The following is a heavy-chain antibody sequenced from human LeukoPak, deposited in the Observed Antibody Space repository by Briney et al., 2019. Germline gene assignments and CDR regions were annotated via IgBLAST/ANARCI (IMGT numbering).Heavy chain of an antibody. CDR3: AGDPLEGSRWYHYGMDV. V-gene: IGHV3-21*01. D-gene: IGHD6-13*01. J-gene: IGHJ6*02. Sequence: GGSLRLSCAASGFIFSSFTMNWVRQAPGKGLEWVSSINSGSNSIYYADSVKGRFTISRDNAKNALYVQMNSLRAEDTAVYYCAGDPLEGSRWYHYGMDVWGQGTTVTVSS. CDR2: INSGSNSI. CDR1: GFIFSSFT.